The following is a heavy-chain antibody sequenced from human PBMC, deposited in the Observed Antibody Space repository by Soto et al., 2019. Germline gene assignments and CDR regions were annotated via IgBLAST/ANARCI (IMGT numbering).Heavy chain of an antibody. J-gene: IGHJ6*02. CDR1: GYTFTSYD. Sequence: ASVKVSCKASGYTFTSYDINWVRQATGQGLEWMGWMIPNSGNTGYAQKFQGRVTMTRNTSISTAYMELSSLRSDDTAVYYCARAWGTTVTTSPSYYYYGMDVWGQGTTVTVSS. CDR3: ARAWGTTVTTSPSYYYYGMDV. D-gene: IGHD4-4*01. V-gene: IGHV1-8*01. CDR2: MIPNSGNT.